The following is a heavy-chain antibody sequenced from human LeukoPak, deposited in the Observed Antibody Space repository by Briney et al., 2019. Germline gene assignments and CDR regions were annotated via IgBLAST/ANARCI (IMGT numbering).Heavy chain of an antibody. Sequence: SETLSLTCTVSGGSINNGGYYWSWIRQHPGKGLESIGYTSYSGSTYYNPSLASRVTISVDTSKNQFSLKLSSVTAADTAVYYCARLAGFGELFKHDDYWGQGTPVTVSS. CDR3: ARLAGFGELFKHDDY. D-gene: IGHD3-10*01. CDR1: GGSINNGGYY. CDR2: TSYSGST. V-gene: IGHV4-31*03. J-gene: IGHJ4*02.